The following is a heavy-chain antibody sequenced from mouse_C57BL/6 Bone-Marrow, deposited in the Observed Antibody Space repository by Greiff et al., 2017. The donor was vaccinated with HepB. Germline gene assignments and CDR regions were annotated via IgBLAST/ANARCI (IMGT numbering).Heavy chain of an antibody. CDR1: GFSLTSYG. CDR3: AKKAYYSNYFDY. Sequence: QVQLKESGPGLVQPSQRLSITCTVSGFSLTSYGVHWVRQSPGKGLEWLGVIWRGGSTDYNAAFMSRLSITKDNSTSQVFFKMNSLQADDTAIYYCAKKAYYSNYFDYWGQGTTLTVSS. CDR2: IWRGGST. J-gene: IGHJ2*01. V-gene: IGHV2-5*01. D-gene: IGHD2-5*01.